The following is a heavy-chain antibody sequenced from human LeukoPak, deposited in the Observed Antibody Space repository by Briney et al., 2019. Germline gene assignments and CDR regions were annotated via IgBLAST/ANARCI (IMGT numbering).Heavy chain of an antibody. CDR1: GGSISSGSYY. J-gene: IGHJ2*01. Sequence: SETLSLTCTVSGGSISSGSYYWSWIRQPAGKGLEWIGRIYTSGSTNYNPSLKSRVTMSVDTSKNQFSLKLSSVTAADTAVYYCARTGDYAYWYFDLWGRGTLVTVSS. CDR2: IYTSGST. V-gene: IGHV4-61*02. D-gene: IGHD4-17*01. CDR3: ARTGDYAYWYFDL.